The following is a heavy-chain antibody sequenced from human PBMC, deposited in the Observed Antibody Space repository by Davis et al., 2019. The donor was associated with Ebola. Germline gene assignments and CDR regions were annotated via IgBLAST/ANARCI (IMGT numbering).Heavy chain of an antibody. J-gene: IGHJ4*02. V-gene: IGHV3-30*03. CDR2: ISYDETNK. CDR3: ARPPDDSSGYYYDY. D-gene: IGHD3-22*01. CDR1: GFTFSSYG. Sequence: GESLKISCAASGFTFSSYGMHWVRQAPGKGPEWVAVISYDETNKDYADSVKGRFTISRDNSKNTLYLQMNSLRAEDTAVYYCARPPDDSSGYYYDYWGQGTLVTVSS.